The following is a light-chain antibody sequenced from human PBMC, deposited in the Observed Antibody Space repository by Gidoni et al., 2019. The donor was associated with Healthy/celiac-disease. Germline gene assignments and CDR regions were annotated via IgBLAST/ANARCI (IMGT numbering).Light chain of an antibody. CDR1: QSVSRN. V-gene: IGKV3-15*01. Sequence: EIVMTQSPATLSVSPGERAPLSCRASQSVSRNLAWYQQKPGQAPRLLIYGASTRATGIPASFSGSGSGTEFTLTSSSLHSEDFAVYYCQQYNNWPLTFGGGTKVEIK. J-gene: IGKJ4*01. CDR3: QQYNNWPLT. CDR2: GAS.